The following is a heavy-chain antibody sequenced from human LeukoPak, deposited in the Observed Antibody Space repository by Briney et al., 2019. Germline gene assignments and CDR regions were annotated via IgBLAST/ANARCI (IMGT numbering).Heavy chain of an antibody. J-gene: IGHJ4*02. CDR2: ISSSSSYI. D-gene: IGHD3-22*01. Sequence: PGGSLRLSRAASGFTFSNYTMNWVRQAPGKGLEWVSSISSSSSYIHYADSVKGRFSISRDNAKNSLYLQMNSLRAEDTAVYYCARDRNYDGSVYYEDDYFDYWGQGTLVTVSS. CDR1: GFTFSNYT. CDR3: ARDRNYDGSVYYEDDYFDY. V-gene: IGHV3-21*01.